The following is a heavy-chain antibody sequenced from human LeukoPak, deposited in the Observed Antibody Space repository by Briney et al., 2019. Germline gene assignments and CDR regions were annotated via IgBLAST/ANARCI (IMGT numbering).Heavy chain of an antibody. V-gene: IGHV3-30*02. CDR2: IQYDGSNK. CDR1: GFTFSSYG. J-gene: IGHJ3*02. CDR3: ARARSSYGYGDAFDI. Sequence: GGSLRLSCAASGFTFSSYGMHWVRQAPGKGLEWVAFIQYDGSNKYNTDSVKGRFTISRDNSKNTLYLQMNSLRAEDTAVYYCARARSSYGYGDAFDIWGQGTMVTVSS. D-gene: IGHD5-18*01.